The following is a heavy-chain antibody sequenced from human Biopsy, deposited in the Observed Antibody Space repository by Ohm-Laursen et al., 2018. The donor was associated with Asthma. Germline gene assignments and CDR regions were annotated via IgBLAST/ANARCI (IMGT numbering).Heavy chain of an antibody. D-gene: IGHD2-15*01. CDR2: IHYSGST. Sequence: SETLSLTCTVSGVSIRSYYWTWIRQPPGKGLEWIGNIHYSGSTYSNPSLKSRVTISVDTSKKLISLRLSSVIAADTAVYYCAGFCSGGNCPDHWGQGTLVTVSS. CDR3: AGFCSGGNCPDH. V-gene: IGHV4-59*01. CDR1: GVSIRSYY. J-gene: IGHJ4*02.